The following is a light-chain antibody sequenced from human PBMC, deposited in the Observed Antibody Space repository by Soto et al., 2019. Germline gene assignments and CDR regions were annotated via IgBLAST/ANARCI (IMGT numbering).Light chain of an antibody. J-gene: IGKJ5*01. Sequence: EVVLTQSPGTLSLSPGERATLSCRASHSVISSYLAWYQQKPGQAPRLLIYGASSRATGIPDRFSGSGSGTDFTLTISRLEPEDFAVYYCQQRSNWPPRITFGQGTRLEIK. CDR1: HSVISSY. CDR3: QQRSNWPPRIT. CDR2: GAS. V-gene: IGKV3D-20*02.